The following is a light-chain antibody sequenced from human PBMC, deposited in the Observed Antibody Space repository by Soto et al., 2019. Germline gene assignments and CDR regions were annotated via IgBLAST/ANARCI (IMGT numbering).Light chain of an antibody. J-gene: IGKJ1*01. Sequence: DIQMTQSPSSLSASVGDRVTISCRAAQSISTYLNWYQQKPGTAPRLLIYSASSVKTGVPPRFSGSGSGRDFTLTISSLRPEDIATYFCQQIYTSPPWTFGQGTKVEIK. CDR1: QSISTY. CDR2: SAS. CDR3: QQIYTSPPWT. V-gene: IGKV1-39*01.